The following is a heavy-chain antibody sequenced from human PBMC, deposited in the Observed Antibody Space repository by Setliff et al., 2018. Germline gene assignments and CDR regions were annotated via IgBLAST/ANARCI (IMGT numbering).Heavy chain of an antibody. CDR2: IYDSGGS. CDR1: GGSISSGGHY. Sequence: SETLSLTCSVSGGSISSGGHYWSWIRQHPGKGLEWIAYIYDSGGSYYNPSLKSRVTISLDTSKNQFSLNLSSVTATDTAVYYCARAISGWYSAYYYYMDVWGKGTTVTVSS. D-gene: IGHD6-19*01. CDR3: ARAISGWYSAYYYYMDV. V-gene: IGHV4-31*03. J-gene: IGHJ6*03.